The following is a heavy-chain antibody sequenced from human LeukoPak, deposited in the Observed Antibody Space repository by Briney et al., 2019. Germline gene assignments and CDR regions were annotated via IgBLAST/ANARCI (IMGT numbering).Heavy chain of an antibody. Sequence: GGSLRLSCAASGFTFSDYYMSWIRQPPGKGLECVSYICGRTTYTNYADSVRGRFTISKDNSKNSLYLQMNSLRAEDTGVYFCARDREVVACDIWGRGTMVTVSS. CDR3: ARDREVVACDI. D-gene: IGHD2-15*01. V-gene: IGHV3-11*05. J-gene: IGHJ3*02. CDR2: ICGRTTYT. CDR1: GFTFSDYY.